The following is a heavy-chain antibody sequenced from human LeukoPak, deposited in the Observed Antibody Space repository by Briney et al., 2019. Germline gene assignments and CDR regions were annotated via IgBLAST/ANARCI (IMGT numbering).Heavy chain of an antibody. Sequence: ASVKVSCKASGYSFTSHYMHWVRQAPGQGLEWMGLINPSGSSTLYAQKFQGRVTMTRDMSTTTDYMELSSLRSEDTAVYYCARGGIVVVVAATDYDAFDIWGQGTMVTVSS. J-gene: IGHJ3*02. CDR3: ARGGIVVVVAATDYDAFDI. CDR1: GYSFTSHY. D-gene: IGHD2-15*01. CDR2: INPSGSST. V-gene: IGHV1-46*01.